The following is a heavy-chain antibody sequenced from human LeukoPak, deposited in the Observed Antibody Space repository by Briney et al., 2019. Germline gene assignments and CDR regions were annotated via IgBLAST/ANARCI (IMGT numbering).Heavy chain of an antibody. CDR2: ISASGGNT. Sequence: PGGSLRLSCAASGFTFSSYAMNWVRQAPGKGLEWASTISASGGNTYYADSVKGRFIISRDNSKNTLYLQMNSLRAEDTAVYSCAKFYGYWGQGTLVTVSS. CDR3: AKFYGY. V-gene: IGHV3-23*01. J-gene: IGHJ4*02. CDR1: GFTFSSYA. D-gene: IGHD4-17*01.